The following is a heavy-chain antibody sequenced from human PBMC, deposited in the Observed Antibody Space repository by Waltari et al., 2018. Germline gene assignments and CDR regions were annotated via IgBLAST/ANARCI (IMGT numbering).Heavy chain of an antibody. V-gene: IGHV4-4*02. CDR3: ARDRGKGLYLDS. Sequence: QVQLRESGPGLVNPSGTLSLPCFVSGASFTNNFWWSWVRQRPGKSLEWLGQIYRTGKTNYNPSLEGRVIVSIDTSNNQLSLKLTSVTAADTAIYYCARDRGKGLYLDSWGQGILVTVSP. CDR2: IYRTGKT. D-gene: IGHD2-15*01. CDR1: GASFTNNFW. J-gene: IGHJ4*02.